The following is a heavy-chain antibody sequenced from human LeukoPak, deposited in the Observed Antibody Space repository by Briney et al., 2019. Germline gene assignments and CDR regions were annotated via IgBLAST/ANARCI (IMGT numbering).Heavy chain of an antibody. Sequence: GGSLRLSCANSGFTFSIYSMNWVRQAPGKGLGWVSSISSSSSYIYYADSVKGRFTISGDNAKNSLYLQMNSLRAEDTAVYYCARRTYCGGDCYSVGAFDIWGQGTMVTVSS. CDR2: ISSSSSYI. CDR3: ARRTYCGGDCYSVGAFDI. CDR1: GFTFSIYS. J-gene: IGHJ3*02. D-gene: IGHD2-21*02. V-gene: IGHV3-21*01.